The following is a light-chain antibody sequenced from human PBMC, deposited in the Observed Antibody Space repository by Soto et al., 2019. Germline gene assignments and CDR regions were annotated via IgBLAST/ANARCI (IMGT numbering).Light chain of an antibody. CDR2: EVS. Sequence: QSVLTQLPSASGSPGQSVTISCTGTSSDVGGHNYVSWYQQHPGKAPKLLIYEVSKRPSGVPDRFSGSKSGSTASLTVSGLQAEDEADYYCSSYAGNSNYVFGTGTKVTVL. J-gene: IGLJ1*01. CDR3: SSYAGNSNYV. V-gene: IGLV2-8*01. CDR1: SSDVGGHNY.